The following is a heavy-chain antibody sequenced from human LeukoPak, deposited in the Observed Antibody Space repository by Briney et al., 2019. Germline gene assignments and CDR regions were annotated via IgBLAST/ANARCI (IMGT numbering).Heavy chain of an antibody. Sequence: GRSLRLSCTASGFTFCDYAMSWVRQAPGKGLEWVGFIRSKAYGGTTEYAASVKGRFTISRDDSKSIAYLQMNSLKTEDTAVYYCTRGGDIVVVDDAFDIWGQGTMVTVSS. D-gene: IGHD2-2*01. CDR3: TRGGDIVVVDDAFDI. CDR1: GFTFCDYA. CDR2: IRSKAYGGTT. J-gene: IGHJ3*02. V-gene: IGHV3-49*04.